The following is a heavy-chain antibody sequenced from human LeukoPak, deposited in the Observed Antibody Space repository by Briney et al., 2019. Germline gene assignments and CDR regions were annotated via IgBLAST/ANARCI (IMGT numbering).Heavy chain of an antibody. D-gene: IGHD1-7*01. CDR1: GGSISSGSYY. V-gene: IGHV4-39*01. J-gene: IGHJ3*02. CDR3: ATLELSSNAFDI. Sequence: SQTLSLTCTVSGGSISSGSYYWGWIRQPPGKGLEWIGNIYYSGSTYYNLSLKSRLTMSVDMSNNQFSLKLSSVTAADTAMYYCATLELSSNAFDIWGQGTMVTVSS. CDR2: IYYSGST.